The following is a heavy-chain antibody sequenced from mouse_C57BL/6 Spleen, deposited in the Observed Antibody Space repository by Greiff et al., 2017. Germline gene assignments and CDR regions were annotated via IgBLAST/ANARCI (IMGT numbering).Heavy chain of an antibody. D-gene: IGHD1-1*01. J-gene: IGHJ1*03. CDR3: AREGDITTVPHWYFDV. V-gene: IGHV1-18*01. CDR2: INPNNGGT. CDR1: GYTFTDYN. Sequence: VQLQQSGPELVKPGASVKIPCKASGYTFTDYNMDWVKQSHGKSLEWIGVINPNNGGTIYNQKFKGKATLTVDKSSSTAYMELRSLTSEDTAVYYCAREGDITTVPHWYFDVWGTGTTVTVSS.